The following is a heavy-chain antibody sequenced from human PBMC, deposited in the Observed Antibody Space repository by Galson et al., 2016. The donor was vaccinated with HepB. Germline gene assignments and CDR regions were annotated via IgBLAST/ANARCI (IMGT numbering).Heavy chain of an antibody. CDR2: IYYSGST. CDR3: ASDSGEYGFDP. Sequence: ETLSLTCTVSGGSIRSSTYYWGWIRQPPGKGLDWIGNIYYSGSTYYNPSLKSRVTISVDTSKNQFSQKVTSVTAADTAINFCASDSGEYGFDPWGQGTLVTVSS. V-gene: IGHV4-39*01. D-gene: IGHD4-17*01. J-gene: IGHJ5*02. CDR1: GGSIRSSTYY.